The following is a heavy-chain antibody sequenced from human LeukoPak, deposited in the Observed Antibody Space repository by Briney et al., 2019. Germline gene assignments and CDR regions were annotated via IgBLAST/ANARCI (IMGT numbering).Heavy chain of an antibody. CDR3: ARLSLGSGGFYFDY. Sequence: SETLSLTCAASGYSISSGYYWGWIRQPPGKGLEWIGSIYHSGSTYYNPSLKSRVTISVDTSKNQFSLKLSSVTAADTAVYYCARLSLGSGGFYFDYWGQGTLVTVSS. CDR2: IYHSGST. J-gene: IGHJ4*02. D-gene: IGHD3-10*01. V-gene: IGHV4-38-2*01. CDR1: GYSISSGYY.